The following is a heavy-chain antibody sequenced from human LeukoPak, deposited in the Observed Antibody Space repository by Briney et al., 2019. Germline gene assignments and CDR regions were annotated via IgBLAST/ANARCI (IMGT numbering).Heavy chain of an antibody. CDR1: GFTFSNYD. V-gene: IGHV3-13*01. CDR2: IDTAGHT. CDR3: IRGGDGFDP. J-gene: IGHJ5*02. Sequence: GSLRLSCAASGFTFSNYDMHWVRPATGKGLEWVSAIDTAGHTYYIDSVKGRFTISRENAKNSLYLQMNSLRAGDTAVYYCIRGGDGFDPWGQGTLVTVSS. D-gene: IGHD3-10*01.